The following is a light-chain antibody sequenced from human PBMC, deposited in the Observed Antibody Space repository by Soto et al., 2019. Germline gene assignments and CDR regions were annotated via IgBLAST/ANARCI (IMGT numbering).Light chain of an antibody. Sequence: EIVMTQSPPSLTVTPGEPASISCRSSQRLLHSNGNTFLDWYLQKPGQSPQLLIYLGSNRASGVPDRVSGSEAGTDFTLKISSVEAEDVGVYYCRQALQTPYTFGQGTKLEIK. CDR3: RQALQTPYT. V-gene: IGKV2-28*01. J-gene: IGKJ2*01. CDR2: LGS. CDR1: QRLLHSNGNTF.